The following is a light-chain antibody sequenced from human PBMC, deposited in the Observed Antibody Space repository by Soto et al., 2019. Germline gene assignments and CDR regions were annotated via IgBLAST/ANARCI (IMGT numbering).Light chain of an antibody. V-gene: IGLV2-8*01. CDR2: EIS. Sequence: QSALTQPPSASGSPGQSVTISCTGTSSDVGGYNYVSWYQQHPGKAPKLILYEISERPSGVPDRFSGSKSGNTASLTVSGLQAVDEADYYCSSYAGNNNCVFGTGTKVTVL. CDR3: SSYAGNNNCV. CDR1: SSDVGGYNY. J-gene: IGLJ1*01.